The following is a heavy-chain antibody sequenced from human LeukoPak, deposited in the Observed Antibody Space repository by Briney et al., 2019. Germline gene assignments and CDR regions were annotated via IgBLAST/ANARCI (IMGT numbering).Heavy chain of an antibody. V-gene: IGHV3-23*01. CDR1: GFTFSSYV. Sequence: GGSLRLSCVASGFTFSSYVMSWVRQAPGKGLEWVSGIGGSGGSTYYADSVKGRFTISRDNSKNTLYLQMNSLRAEDTAVYYCAKVKYSGSYLTDAFDIWGQGTMVTVSS. J-gene: IGHJ3*02. D-gene: IGHD1-26*01. CDR2: IGGSGGST. CDR3: AKVKYSGSYLTDAFDI.